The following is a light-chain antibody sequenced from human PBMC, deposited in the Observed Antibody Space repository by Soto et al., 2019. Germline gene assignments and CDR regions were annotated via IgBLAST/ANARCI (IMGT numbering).Light chain of an antibody. CDR1: QIVSIW. Sequence: DIQMTQSPSTLSASEGDRVTISCRAIQIVSIWLAWYHQKPGRAPKLLIYKSSILESGVPSRFSGSGSGTEFTLTISSLQPDDFATYYCQQFNTSPWTFGQGTKVDIK. CDR3: QQFNTSPWT. CDR2: KSS. J-gene: IGKJ1*01. V-gene: IGKV1-5*03.